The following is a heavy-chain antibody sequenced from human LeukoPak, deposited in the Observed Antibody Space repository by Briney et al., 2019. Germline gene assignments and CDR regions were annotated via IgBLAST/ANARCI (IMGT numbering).Heavy chain of an antibody. CDR2: IYYTGST. Sequence: SETLSLTCTVSGDSISSRTYYWGWIRQPPGKGLEWIGNIYYTGSTYYNSSLKSRVTISVDTSKNQFSLKLSSVTAADTAVYYCARGPEPRRLYGDYVLGYYYYGMDVWGQGTTVTVSS. CDR1: GDSISSRTYY. V-gene: IGHV4-39*07. D-gene: IGHD4-17*01. J-gene: IGHJ6*02. CDR3: ARGPEPRRLYGDYVLGYYYYGMDV.